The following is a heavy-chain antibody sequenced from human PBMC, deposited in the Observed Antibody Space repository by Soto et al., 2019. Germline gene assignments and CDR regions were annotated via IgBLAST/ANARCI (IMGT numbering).Heavy chain of an antibody. J-gene: IGHJ4*02. Sequence: GGSLRLSCAASGFTFSSYAMNWVRQAPGKGLEWVSVISGSGGSTYYADPVKGRFTLSRDNAKNTVYLQMNSLRAEDTAVYYCAKAFYGSGSYPLLPLDYWGQGTLVTVSS. D-gene: IGHD3-10*01. CDR1: GFTFSSYA. CDR3: AKAFYGSGSYPLLPLDY. CDR2: ISGSGGST. V-gene: IGHV3-23*01.